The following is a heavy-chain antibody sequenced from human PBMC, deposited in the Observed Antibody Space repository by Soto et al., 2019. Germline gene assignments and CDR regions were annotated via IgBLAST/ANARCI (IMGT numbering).Heavy chain of an antibody. D-gene: IGHD4-17*01. CDR1: GGSFSRYY. CDR3: ARASYGDFDY. V-gene: IGHV4-34*01. Sequence: PSETLSLTCAVYGGSFSRYYRTWIRRSPGMGLEWIGEMKHTGSTNYNPSLKSRVTISEDTSKNQFSLKLSSVTAADTAVYYCARASYGDFDYWGQGTLVTVSS. CDR2: MKHTGST. J-gene: IGHJ4*02.